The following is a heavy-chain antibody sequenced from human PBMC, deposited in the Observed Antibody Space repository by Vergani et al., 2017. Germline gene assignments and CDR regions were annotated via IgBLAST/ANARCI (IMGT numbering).Heavy chain of an antibody. V-gene: IGHV3-48*04. CDR2: ISSSSSTI. J-gene: IGHJ6*02. CDR3: ARDRSPYGDYGLWYYYYGMDV. D-gene: IGHD4-17*01. CDR1: GFAFSSYS. Sequence: EVQLVESGGGLVQPGGSLRLSCAASGFAFSSYSMNWVRQAPGKGLEWVSYISSSSSTIYYADSVKGRFTISRDNAKNSLYLQMNSLRAEDTAVYYCARDRSPYGDYGLWYYYYGMDVWGQGTTVTVSS.